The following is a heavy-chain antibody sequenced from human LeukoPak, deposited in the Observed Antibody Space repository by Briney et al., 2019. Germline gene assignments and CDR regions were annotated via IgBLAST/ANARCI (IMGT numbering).Heavy chain of an antibody. D-gene: IGHD3-22*01. CDR3: ARDRDTMIVVVTPDY. CDR2: ISYDGSSK. V-gene: IGHV3-30*04. CDR1: GFTFSSYA. Sequence: PGGSLRLSCAASGFTFSSYAMHRVRRAPGKGLEWVAVISYDGSSKYYADSVKGRFTISRDNSKNTLYLQMNSLRAEDTAVYYCARDRDTMIVVVTPDYWGQGTLVTVSS. J-gene: IGHJ4*02.